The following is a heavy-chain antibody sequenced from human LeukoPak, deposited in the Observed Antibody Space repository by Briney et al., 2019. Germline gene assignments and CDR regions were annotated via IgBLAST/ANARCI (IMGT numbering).Heavy chain of an antibody. D-gene: IGHD2-2*01. J-gene: IGHJ4*02. CDR2: ISGSSSTI. Sequence: GGSLRLSCAASGFTFSSYSMNWVRQAPGKGLEWVSFISGSSSTIYYADSVKGRFTLSRDTAQNSVYLQMNSLRAEDTAVYYCARVVAYQLLLDYWGQGTLVTVSS. V-gene: IGHV3-48*01. CDR1: GFTFSSYS. CDR3: ARVVAYQLLLDY.